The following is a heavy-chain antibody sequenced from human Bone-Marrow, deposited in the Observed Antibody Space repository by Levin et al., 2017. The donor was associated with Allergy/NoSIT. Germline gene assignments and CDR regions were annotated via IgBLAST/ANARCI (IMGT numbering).Heavy chain of an antibody. D-gene: IGHD2-2*01. CDR1: EFTVTNNY. J-gene: IGHJ4*02. CDR2: MYMSGVT. Sequence: GGSLRLSCTASEFTVTNNYMSWVRQSPEKGLEWVSIMYMSGVTYYADSVKGRFTISRDISKNTLYLQMNSLRVEDTAVYYCARRGPDGSSSFYYFHSCGQGTLVIVSS. CDR3: ARRGPDGSSSFYYFHS. V-gene: IGHV3-53*01.